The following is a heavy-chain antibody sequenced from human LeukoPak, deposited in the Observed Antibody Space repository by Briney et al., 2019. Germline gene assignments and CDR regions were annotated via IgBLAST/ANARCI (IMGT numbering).Heavy chain of an antibody. Sequence: GGSLRLSCAASGFTFSSYSMSWVRQAPGKGLEWVGRIKSKTDGGTTAYATTVKGRSTISTDDSKTTLYLQMNSLKTENTAVYYSTTGFSSGRFDYWGQGTLVTVSS. D-gene: IGHD6-25*01. V-gene: IGHV3-15*01. CDR1: GFTFSSYS. J-gene: IGHJ4*02. CDR2: IKSKTDGGTT. CDR3: TTGFSSGRFDY.